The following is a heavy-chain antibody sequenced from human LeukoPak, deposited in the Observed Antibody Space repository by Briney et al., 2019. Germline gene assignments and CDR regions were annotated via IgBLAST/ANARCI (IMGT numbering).Heavy chain of an antibody. D-gene: IGHD5-18*01. J-gene: IGHJ4*02. CDR3: ARSSYGHPIEGFDY. CDR2: ISAYNGNT. CDR1: GYTFTSYG. V-gene: IGHV1-18*01. Sequence: ASVKVSCKASGYTFTSYGISWVRQAPGQGLEWMGWISAYNGNTNYAQKLQGRVTMTTDTSTSTAYMELRSLRSDDTAVYYCARSSYGHPIEGFDYWGQGTLVTVSS.